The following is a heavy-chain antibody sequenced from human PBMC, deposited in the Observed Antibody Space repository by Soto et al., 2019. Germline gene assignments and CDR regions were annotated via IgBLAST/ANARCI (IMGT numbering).Heavy chain of an antibody. CDR2: IIPIFGTA. Sequence: ASVKVSCKASGGTFSSYAISWVRQAPGQGLEWMGGIIPIFGTANYAQKFQGRVTITADESTGTAYMELSSLRSEDTAVYYCARAPYYGSGSYYTGFDYWGQGTLVTVSS. V-gene: IGHV1-69*13. CDR1: GGTFSSYA. CDR3: ARAPYYGSGSYYTGFDY. D-gene: IGHD3-10*01. J-gene: IGHJ4*02.